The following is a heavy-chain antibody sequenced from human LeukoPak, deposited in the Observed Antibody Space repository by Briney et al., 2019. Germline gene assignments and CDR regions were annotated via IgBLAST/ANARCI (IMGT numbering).Heavy chain of an antibody. CDR2: TCFRSKWYY. J-gene: IGHJ4*02. D-gene: IGHD6-19*01. V-gene: IGHV6-1*01. CDR3: ARDRKAVAGYYDY. CDR1: GDSVSSDSAA. Sequence: SQTLSLTCAISGDSVSSDSAAWDWIRQSPSRGLEWLARTCFRSKWYYDYALAVKGRITINPDTSKNQFSLQLNSVTPEDTAVYYCARDRKAVAGYYDYWGQGTLVTVSS.